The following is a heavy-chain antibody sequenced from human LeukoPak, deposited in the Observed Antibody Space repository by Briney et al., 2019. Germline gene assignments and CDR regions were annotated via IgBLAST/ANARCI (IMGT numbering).Heavy chain of an antibody. CDR1: GGSISSSSYY. J-gene: IGHJ4*02. Sequence: SETLSLTCTVSGGSISSSSYYWGWIRQPPGKGLEWFGSIYYSGSTYYNPSLKSRVTISVVTSKNQFSLNLSSVTAADTAVYYCARHRTTERFHWLLALDYWGQGTLVTVSS. CDR3: ARHRTTERFHWLLALDY. D-gene: IGHD3-9*01. CDR2: IYYSGST. V-gene: IGHV4-39*01.